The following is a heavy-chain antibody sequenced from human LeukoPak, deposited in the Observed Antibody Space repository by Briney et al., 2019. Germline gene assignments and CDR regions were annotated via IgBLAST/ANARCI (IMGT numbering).Heavy chain of an antibody. CDR3: AKDPKSLTVATRGPLDY. V-gene: IGHV3-30-3*01. CDR1: GFTFSSYA. D-gene: IGHD6-19*01. CDR2: ISYDGSNK. Sequence: GGSLRLSCAASGFTFSSYAMHWVRQAPGKGLEWVAVISYDGSNKYYADSVKGRFTISRDNSKNTLYLQMNSLRAEDTAVYYCAKDPKSLTVATRGPLDYWGQGTLVTVSS. J-gene: IGHJ4*02.